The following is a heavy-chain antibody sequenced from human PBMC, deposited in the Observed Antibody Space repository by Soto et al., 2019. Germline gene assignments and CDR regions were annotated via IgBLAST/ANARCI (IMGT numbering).Heavy chain of an antibody. CDR2: ISGSGDNT. CDR1: GFTFSNYV. D-gene: IGHD3-16*02. CDR3: ANLPFVLALGFDY. V-gene: IGHV3-23*01. J-gene: IGHJ4*02. Sequence: EVHLLDSGGGLVQPGGSLRLSCAASGFTFSNYVMSWVRQAPGKGLEWVSAISGSGDNTYYADSVKGRFTISRDNSKITLLLQMNSLRAEDTAVYYCANLPFVLALGFDYWGQGTLVTVSS.